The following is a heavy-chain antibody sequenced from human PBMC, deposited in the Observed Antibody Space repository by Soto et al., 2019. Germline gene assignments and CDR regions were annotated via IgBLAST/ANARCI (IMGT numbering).Heavy chain of an antibody. CDR3: AKDSQAISY. CDR1: GFTFTSHT. CDR2: VSPGGEST. J-gene: IGHJ4*02. Sequence: PGGSLRLSCAASGFTFTSHTMTWVRQAPGKGLEWVSSVSPGGESTYYADSVRGRFTISRDNAKTSLHLQMKSLRVEDTAVYYCAKDSQAISYWGQGTLVTVSS. D-gene: IGHD3-3*01. V-gene: IGHV3-23*01.